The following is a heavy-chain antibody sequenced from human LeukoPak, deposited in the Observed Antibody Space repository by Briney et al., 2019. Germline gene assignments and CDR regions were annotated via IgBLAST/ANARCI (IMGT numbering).Heavy chain of an antibody. Sequence: GGSLRLSCAASGFTFSSYSMNWDRQAPGKGLEWVSSISSSSSYIYYADSVKGRFTISRDNAKNSLYLQMNSLRAEDTAVYYCARDRGGFLDWLLSPKDAFDIWGQGTMVTVSS. J-gene: IGHJ3*02. D-gene: IGHD3-3*01. CDR3: ARDRGGFLDWLLSPKDAFDI. V-gene: IGHV3-21*01. CDR2: ISSSSSYI. CDR1: GFTFSSYS.